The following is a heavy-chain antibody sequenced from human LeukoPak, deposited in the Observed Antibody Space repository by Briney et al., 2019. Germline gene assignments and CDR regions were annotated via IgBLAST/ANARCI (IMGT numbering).Heavy chain of an antibody. J-gene: IGHJ5*01. CDR3: ARARGYSYGYKGWFDS. CDR2: INHSGST. Sequence: SETLSLTCAVYGGSFSGYYWSWIRQPPGKGLEWIGEINHSGSTNYNPSLKSRVTISVDTSKNQFSLKLSSVTAADTAVYYCARARGYSYGYKGWFDSWGQGTLVTVSS. D-gene: IGHD5-18*01. V-gene: IGHV4-34*01. CDR1: GGSFSGYY.